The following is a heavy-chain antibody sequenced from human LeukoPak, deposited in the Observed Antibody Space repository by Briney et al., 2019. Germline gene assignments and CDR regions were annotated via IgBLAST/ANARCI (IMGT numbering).Heavy chain of an antibody. J-gene: IGHJ6*04. V-gene: IGHV3-30*04. CDR3: ARDPGEGFDWLLQSNYCGMDV. CDR2: ISYVGSNK. CDR1: GFTFSSYA. Sequence: PGGSLRLSCAASGFTFSSYAMHWVRQAPGKGLEWVAVISYVGSNKYYADSVKGRFTISRDNSKNTLYLQMNSLRAEDTAVYYCARDPGEGFDWLLQSNYCGMDVWGKGTTVTVSS. D-gene: IGHD3-9*01.